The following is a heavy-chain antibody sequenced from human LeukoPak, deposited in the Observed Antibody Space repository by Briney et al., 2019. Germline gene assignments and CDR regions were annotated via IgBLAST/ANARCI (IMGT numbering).Heavy chain of an antibody. CDR1: GGSFSGYY. J-gene: IGHJ5*02. CDR3: ARAGPKEQLVNWFDP. CDR2: INHSGRT. D-gene: IGHD6-13*01. Sequence: NPSETLSLTCAVYGGSFSGYYWSWIRQPPGKGLDWIGEINHSGRTNYNPSLKSRFTISVDTSKNQFSLKLSSVTAADTAVYYCARAGPKEQLVNWFDPWGQGTLVTVSS. V-gene: IGHV4-34*01.